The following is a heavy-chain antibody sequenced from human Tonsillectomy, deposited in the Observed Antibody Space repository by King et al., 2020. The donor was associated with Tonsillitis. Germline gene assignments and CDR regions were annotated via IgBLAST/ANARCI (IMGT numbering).Heavy chain of an antibody. CDR1: GYSFTIYW. D-gene: IGHD2-15*01. Sequence: VQLVESGAEVKKPGESLKISCKGYGYSFTIYWIGWVRQMPGKGLEWMGIILHCDSDTRYSPSLQGQVTFSAEQSISPAYLQWRSLKASDTAMYYCARLDYCSGGSCYAHFDYWGQGTLVTVSS. V-gene: IGHV5-51*01. CDR2: ILHCDSDT. J-gene: IGHJ4*02. CDR3: ARLDYCSGGSCYAHFDY.